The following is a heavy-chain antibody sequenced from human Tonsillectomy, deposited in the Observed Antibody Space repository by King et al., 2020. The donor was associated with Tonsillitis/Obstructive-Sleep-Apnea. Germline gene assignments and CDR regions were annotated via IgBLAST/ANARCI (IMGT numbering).Heavy chain of an antibody. CDR1: GFTFSNAW. Sequence: VQLVESGGGLVKPGGSLRLSCAASGFTFSNAWMNWVRQAPGKGLEWVGLIKSKTVGGTPAYAPPVKGRFTISRDDSKNTLYLQMNSLKTEDTAVYYCTTVPRYQQPGGYYGMDVWGQGTTVTVSS. CDR2: IKSKTVGGTP. D-gene: IGHD2-2*01. V-gene: IGHV3-15*07. J-gene: IGHJ6*02. CDR3: TTVPRYQQPGGYYGMDV.